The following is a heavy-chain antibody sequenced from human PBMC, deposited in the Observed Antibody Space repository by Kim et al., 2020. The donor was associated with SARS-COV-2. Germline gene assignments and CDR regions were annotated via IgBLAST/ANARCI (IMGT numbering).Heavy chain of an antibody. D-gene: IGHD3-22*01. V-gene: IGHV1-18*01. Sequence: YAKKLQGRVTMTTDTSTSTAYMELRSLRSDDTAVYYCARCCGYEGDAFDIWGQGTMVTVSS. CDR3: ARCCGYEGDAFDI. J-gene: IGHJ3*02.